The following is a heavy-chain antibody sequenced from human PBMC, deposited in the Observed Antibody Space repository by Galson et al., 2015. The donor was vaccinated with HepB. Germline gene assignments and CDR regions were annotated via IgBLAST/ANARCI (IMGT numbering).Heavy chain of an antibody. J-gene: IGHJ4*02. Sequence: SVKVSCKASGYTFTSYGISWVRQAPGQGLEWMGIINPSGGSTSYAQKLQGRVTMTRDTSTSTVYMELSSLRSEDTAVYYCAREGSSGSYYDYWGQGTLVTVSS. CDR2: INPSGGST. V-gene: IGHV1-46*04. D-gene: IGHD3-10*01. CDR1: GYTFTSYG. CDR3: AREGSSGSYYDY.